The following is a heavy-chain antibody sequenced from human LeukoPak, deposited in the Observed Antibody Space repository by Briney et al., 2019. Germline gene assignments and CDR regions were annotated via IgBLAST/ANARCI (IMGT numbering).Heavy chain of an antibody. CDR3: AQPHTLYYYGMDV. J-gene: IGHJ6*02. V-gene: IGHV3-30*18. CDR1: GFTFSSYG. CDR2: ISSDGSNK. Sequence: GGSLRLSCAASGFTFSSYGMHWVRQAPGKGLEWVAVISSDGSNKYYADSVKGRFTISRDNSKNTLYLQMNSLRAEDTAVYYCAQPHTLYYYGMDVWGQGTTVTVSS.